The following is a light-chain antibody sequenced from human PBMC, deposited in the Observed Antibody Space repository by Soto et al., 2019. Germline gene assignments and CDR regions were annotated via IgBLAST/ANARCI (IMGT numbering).Light chain of an antibody. CDR1: QSISSN. Sequence: EIVMTQSPATLSMSPGERATLSCRASQSISSNLAWYQQKPGQAPRLLIYGASTRATGIPARFSGSGSGTEFTLTISSLQSEDFAVYYCQQYNDWPLTFGGGTEVEI. CDR2: GAS. V-gene: IGKV3-15*01. CDR3: QQYNDWPLT. J-gene: IGKJ4*01.